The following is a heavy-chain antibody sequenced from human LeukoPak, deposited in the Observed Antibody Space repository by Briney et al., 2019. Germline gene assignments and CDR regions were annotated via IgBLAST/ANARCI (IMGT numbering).Heavy chain of an antibody. D-gene: IGHD5-12*01. CDR2: ISYDGSNK. CDR1: GFPFSNYG. CDR3: AKGARYSGYDYPLHY. V-gene: IGHV3-30*18. J-gene: IGHJ4*02. Sequence: GRSLRLSCAASGFPFSNYGMHWVRQAPGEGLEWVAVISYDGSNKYYADSVKGRFTISRDNSKNTLYLQMNSLRAEDTAVYYCAKGARYSGYDYPLHYWGQGTLVTVSS.